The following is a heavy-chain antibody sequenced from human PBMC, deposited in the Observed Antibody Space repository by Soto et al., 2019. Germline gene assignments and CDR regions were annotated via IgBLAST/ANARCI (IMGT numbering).Heavy chain of an antibody. V-gene: IGHV3-30-3*01. Sequence: QVQLVESGGGVVQPGRSLRLSCAASGFTFSSYAMHWVRQAPGKGLEWVAVISYDGSNKYYADSVKGRFTISRDNSKNTLYLQMNSLRAEDTAVYYCASGIALAGTGYYYGMDVWGHGSTVTVSS. CDR1: GFTFSSYA. CDR2: ISYDGSNK. CDR3: ASGIALAGTGYYYGMDV. J-gene: IGHJ6*02. D-gene: IGHD6-19*01.